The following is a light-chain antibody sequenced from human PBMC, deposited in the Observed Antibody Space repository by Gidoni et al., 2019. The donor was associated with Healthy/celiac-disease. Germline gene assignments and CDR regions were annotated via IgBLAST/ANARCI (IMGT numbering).Light chain of an antibody. Sequence: EMVLTQSPATMSLSPGERATPTCRASQSLNNRFLAWNQQKPGLAPRLLVYYAASRATGIPDRFSATGSGTNFPLTISSLEPEDFAVYYCQQYDSAPFGFGGGTRVDI. V-gene: IGKV3D-20*01. CDR3: QQYDSAPFG. CDR2: YAA. CDR1: QSLNNRF. J-gene: IGKJ4*01.